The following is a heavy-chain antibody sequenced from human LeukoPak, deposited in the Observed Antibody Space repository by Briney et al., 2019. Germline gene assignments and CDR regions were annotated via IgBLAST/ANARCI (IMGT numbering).Heavy chain of an antibody. Sequence: GASVKVSCKASGYTFTGYYMHWVRQAPGQGLEWMGWINPNSGGTNYAQKFQGRVTMTRDTSISTAYMELSRLRSDDTAVYYCARAHCSGGSCYPPYYYGMDVWGQGTTVTVSS. CDR3: ARAHCSGGSCYPPYYYGMDV. D-gene: IGHD2-15*01. CDR2: INPNSGGT. V-gene: IGHV1-2*02. J-gene: IGHJ6*02. CDR1: GYTFTGYY.